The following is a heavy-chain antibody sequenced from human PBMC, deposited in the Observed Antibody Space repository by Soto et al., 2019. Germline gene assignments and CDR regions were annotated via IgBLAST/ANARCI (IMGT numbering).Heavy chain of an antibody. J-gene: IGHJ5*02. CDR3: ARESSAAGTGWFDP. CDR2: MNPNSGNT. D-gene: IGHD6-13*01. V-gene: IGHV1-8*01. Sequence: QVQLVQSGAEVKKPGASVKVSCKASGYTFTSYDINWVRQATGQGLEWMGWMNPNSGNTGYAQKFKGRVTMTRNTSISTAYMERSSLRSEDTAVYYCARESSAAGTGWFDPWGQGTLVTVSS. CDR1: GYTFTSYD.